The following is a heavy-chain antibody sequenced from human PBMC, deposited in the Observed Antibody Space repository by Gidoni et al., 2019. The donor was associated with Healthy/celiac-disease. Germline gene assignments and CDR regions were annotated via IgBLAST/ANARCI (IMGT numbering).Heavy chain of an antibody. CDR3: ARDTLIGYSSSWGGYNWFDP. CDR1: GGTFRSYA. Sequence: QVQLVQSGAEVKKPGSSVKVSCKASGGTFRSYAISWVRQAPGQGLEWMGGIIPIFGTANYAQKFQGRVTITADESTSTAYMELSSLRSEDTAVYYCARDTLIGYSSSWGGYNWFDPWGQGTLVTVSS. D-gene: IGHD6-13*01. V-gene: IGHV1-69*01. J-gene: IGHJ5*02. CDR2: IIPIFGTA.